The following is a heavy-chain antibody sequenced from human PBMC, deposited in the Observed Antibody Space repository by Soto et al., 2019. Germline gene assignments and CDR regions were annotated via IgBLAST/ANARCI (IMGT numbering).Heavy chain of an antibody. CDR3: ARGGDGYKLSYDY. D-gene: IGHD5-12*01. V-gene: IGHV4-34*01. CDR2: INHSGST. J-gene: IGHJ4*02. Sequence: SETLSLTCAVYGGSFSGYYWSWIRQPPGKGLEWIGEINHSGSTNYNPSLKSRVTISVDTPKNQFSLKLSSVTAADTAVYYCARGGDGYKLSYDYWGQGTLVTVSS. CDR1: GGSFSGYY.